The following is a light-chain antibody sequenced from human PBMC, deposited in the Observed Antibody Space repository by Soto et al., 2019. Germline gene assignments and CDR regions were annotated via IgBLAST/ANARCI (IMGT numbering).Light chain of an antibody. J-gene: IGKJ5*01. CDR1: QSVSSY. CDR2: DAS. Sequence: EIVLTQAAATPFLSPGERATLSCRASQSVSSYFAWYQQKPGQAPRLLIYDASNRATGIPARFIGSGSGTDFTLTISSLEPEDFAVYYCQQRSNWPITFGQGTRLEIK. V-gene: IGKV3-11*01. CDR3: QQRSNWPIT.